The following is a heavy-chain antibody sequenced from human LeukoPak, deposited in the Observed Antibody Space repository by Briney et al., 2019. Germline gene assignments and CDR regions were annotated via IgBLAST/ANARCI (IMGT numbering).Heavy chain of an antibody. V-gene: IGHV4-59*12. CDR2: IFYSGST. Sequence: SETLSLTCTVSGGSISGYYWSWIRQPPGKGLEWIGYIFYSGSTNYNPSLKSRVTISIDTSKNHFSLNLASVTVADTAVYYCARDCRNYYDSSGYYLFDYWGQGTLVTVSS. CDR3: ARDCRNYYDSSGYYLFDY. CDR1: GGSISGYY. D-gene: IGHD3-22*01. J-gene: IGHJ4*02.